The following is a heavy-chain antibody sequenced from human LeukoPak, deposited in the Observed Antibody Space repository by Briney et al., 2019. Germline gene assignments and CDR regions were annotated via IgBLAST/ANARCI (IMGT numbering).Heavy chain of an antibody. Sequence: ASVKVSCKASGYTFTSYYMHWVRQAPGQGLEWMGIINPSGGSTSYAQKFQGRVTMTRDTSTSTVYMELSSLRSEDTAVYYCARKGAVGARLSFFDLWGRGTLVTVSS. D-gene: IGHD1-26*01. CDR1: GYTFTSYY. CDR3: ARKGAVGARLSFFDL. J-gene: IGHJ2*01. CDR2: INPSGGST. V-gene: IGHV1-46*01.